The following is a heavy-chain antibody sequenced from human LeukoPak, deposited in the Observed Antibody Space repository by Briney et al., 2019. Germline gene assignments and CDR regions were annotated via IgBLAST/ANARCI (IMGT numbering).Heavy chain of an antibody. CDR3: ARGYSGYDPFDY. CDR1: GGSISSYY. V-gene: IGHV4-4*07. J-gene: IGHJ4*02. Sequence: SETLSLTCTVSGGSISSYYWSWIQQPTGKGLEWIGHIYTTGSTNYNPSLKSRVTMSVDTSNNQFSLKLSSVTAADTAVYYCARGYSGYDPFDYWGQGTLVTVSA. D-gene: IGHD5-12*01. CDR2: IYTTGST.